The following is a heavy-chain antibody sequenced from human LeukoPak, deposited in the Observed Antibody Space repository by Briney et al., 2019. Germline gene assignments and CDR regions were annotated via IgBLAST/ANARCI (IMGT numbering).Heavy chain of an antibody. CDR2: INQSGST. Sequence: SETLSFTCTVSGGSISSSSYYWGWIRQPPGKGLEWIGEINQSGSTNYNPSLKSRVTISVDTSKNQFSLKLSSVTAADTAVYYCARERRDSSSWSSHYMDVWGKGTTVTISS. J-gene: IGHJ6*03. V-gene: IGHV4-39*07. CDR3: ARERRDSSSWSSHYMDV. D-gene: IGHD6-13*01. CDR1: GGSISSSSYY.